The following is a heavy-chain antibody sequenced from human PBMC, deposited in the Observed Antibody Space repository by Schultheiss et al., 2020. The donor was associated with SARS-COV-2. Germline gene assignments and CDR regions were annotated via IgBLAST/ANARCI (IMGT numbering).Heavy chain of an antibody. D-gene: IGHD4-11*01. CDR3: ARLYSNYAYYYYGMDV. CDR1: GGSFSGYY. J-gene: IGHJ6*02. CDR2: INHSGST. V-gene: IGHV4-34*01. Sequence: SETLSLTCAVYGGSFSGYYWSWIRQPPGKGLEWIGEINHSGSTNYNPSLKSRVTISVDTSKNQFSLKLSSVTAADTAVYYCARLYSNYAYYYYGMDVWGQGTTVTVSS.